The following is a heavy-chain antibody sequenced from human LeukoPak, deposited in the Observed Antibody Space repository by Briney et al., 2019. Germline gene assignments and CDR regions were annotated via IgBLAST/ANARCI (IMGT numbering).Heavy chain of an antibody. CDR1: GFGFGQYE. CDR3: AKDFPHYYEVPHGMDV. J-gene: IGHJ6*02. D-gene: IGHD3-22*01. Sequence: GGSLRLSCAASGFGFGQYEMNWVRQAPGKGLEWIAYISVRAATIYYGDSMEGRFTISRDDAKNSLYLQMNGLRVEDTAIYYCAKDFPHYYEVPHGMDVWGQGTTVTV. CDR2: ISVRAATI. V-gene: IGHV3-48*03.